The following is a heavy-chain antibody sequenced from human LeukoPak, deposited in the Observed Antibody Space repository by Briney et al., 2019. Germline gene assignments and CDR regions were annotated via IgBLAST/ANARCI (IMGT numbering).Heavy chain of an antibody. CDR2: ISSSSTST. J-gene: IGHJ6*02. CDR3: ARDLDTVGYYYYGMDV. V-gene: IGHV3-21*01. Sequence: GGSLRLSCTASGFTFSSHRMNWVRQAPGRGLEWVSSISSSSTSTYYADSVKGRFTISRDSAKNSLYLQMNSLRAEDTAVYYCARDLDTVGYYYYGMDVWGQGTTVTVSS. D-gene: IGHD5-18*01. CDR1: GFTFSSHR.